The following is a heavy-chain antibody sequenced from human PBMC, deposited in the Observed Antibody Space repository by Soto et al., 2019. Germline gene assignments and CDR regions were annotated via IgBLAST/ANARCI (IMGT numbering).Heavy chain of an antibody. J-gene: IGHJ6*02. Sequence: GGSLRLCCAASGFTFSSYAMHWVRQAPGKGLEWVAVISYDGSNKYYADSVKGRFTISRDNSKNTLYLQMNSLRAEDTAVYYCAREAAFGELDYYGMDVWGQGTTVTVSS. CDR3: AREAAFGELDYYGMDV. CDR1: GFTFSSYA. CDR2: ISYDGSNK. V-gene: IGHV3-30-3*01. D-gene: IGHD3-10*01.